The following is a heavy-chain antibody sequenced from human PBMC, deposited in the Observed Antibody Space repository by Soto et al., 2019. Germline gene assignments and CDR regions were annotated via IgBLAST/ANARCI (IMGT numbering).Heavy chain of an antibody. Sequence: GGSLRLSCAASGFTVSSNYMSWVRQAPGKGLEWVSVIYSGGSTYYADSVEGRFTISRDNSRNTLYLQLNSLRGEDTAVYYCARGGPGYSSDYWGQGTVVTASS. CDR2: IYSGGST. V-gene: IGHV3-66*01. CDR1: GFTVSSNY. CDR3: ARGGPGYSSDY. D-gene: IGHD5-18*01. J-gene: IGHJ4*02.